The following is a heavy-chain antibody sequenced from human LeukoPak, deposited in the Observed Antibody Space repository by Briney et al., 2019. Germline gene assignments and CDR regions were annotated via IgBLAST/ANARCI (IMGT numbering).Heavy chain of an antibody. CDR3: AKGVYSTSWWSVDY. CDR2: VSGSGGST. V-gene: IGHV3-23*01. J-gene: IGHJ4*02. D-gene: IGHD2-2*01. Sequence: PGGSLRLSCAASGFTFNNYAINWVRQAPGKGLEWVSGVSGSGGSTYNADSVKGRFTISRDNPKNTLYLQMNSLRAEDTAVYYCAKGVYSTSWWSVDYWGQGTLVTVSS. CDR1: GFTFNNYA.